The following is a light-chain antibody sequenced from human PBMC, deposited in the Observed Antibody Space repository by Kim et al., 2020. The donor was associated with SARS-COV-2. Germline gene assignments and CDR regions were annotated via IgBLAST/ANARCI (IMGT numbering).Light chain of an antibody. J-gene: IGKJ2*01. V-gene: IGKV3-20*01. CDR3: QLYGSSPYT. CDR2: GAS. CDR1: QSVTSSY. Sequence: SPWDSATLSCRPRQSVTSSYLACYQQQPGPAPRPLISGASSRATGLPDRFSGSGSGTDFTLTTSRLEPEAFAVYYFQLYGSSPYTFGQGPKLELK.